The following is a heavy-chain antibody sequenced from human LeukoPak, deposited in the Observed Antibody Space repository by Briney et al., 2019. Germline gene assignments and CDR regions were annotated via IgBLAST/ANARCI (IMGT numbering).Heavy chain of an antibody. V-gene: IGHV4-34*01. J-gene: IGHJ4*02. CDR3: ARVGSLIAAAGVDY. D-gene: IGHD6-13*01. Sequence: SETLSLTCAVYGGSFSGYYWSWIRQPPRNGLEWIGEINHSGSTNYNPSLKSRVTISAATSKNQFSLKLSSVTAADTAVYYCARVGSLIAAAGVDYWGQGPLVTVSS. CDR2: INHSGST. CDR1: GGSFSGYY.